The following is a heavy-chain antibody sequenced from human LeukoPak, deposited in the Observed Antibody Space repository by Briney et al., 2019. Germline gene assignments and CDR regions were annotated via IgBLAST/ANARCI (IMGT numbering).Heavy chain of an antibody. J-gene: IGHJ4*02. CDR3: ARWYSSGWAFDY. D-gene: IGHD6-19*01. Sequence: KPSETLSLTCTVSGGTISSYYWNWIRQPPGKGLEWIGYIHYSGSTKYNPSLKSRVTISADTSKNQFSLKLSSVTAADTAVYYCARWYSSGWAFDYWGQGTLVTVSS. CDR1: GGTISSYY. CDR2: IHYSGST. V-gene: IGHV4-59*08.